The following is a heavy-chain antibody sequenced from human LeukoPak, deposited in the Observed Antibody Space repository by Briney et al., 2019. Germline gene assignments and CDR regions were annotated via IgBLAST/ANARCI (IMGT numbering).Heavy chain of an antibody. D-gene: IGHD1-26*01. CDR3: ASLGVGATSSYDY. V-gene: IGHV5-51*01. CDR2: IYPGDSDT. J-gene: IGHJ4*02. CDR1: GYSFTSYW. Sequence: GESLKISCKGSGYSFTSYWIGWVRQMPGKGPERMGIIYPGDSDTRYSPSFQGQVTISADKSISTAYLQWSSLKASDTAMYYCASLGVGATSSYDYWGQGTLVTVSS.